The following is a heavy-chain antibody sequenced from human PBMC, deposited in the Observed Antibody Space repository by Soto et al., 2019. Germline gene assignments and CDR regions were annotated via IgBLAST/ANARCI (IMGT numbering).Heavy chain of an antibody. CDR1: GFTFSYYW. D-gene: IGHD1-26*01. CDR2: IHSDGSST. J-gene: IGHJ3*01. CDR3: ARGDRGAFDL. Sequence: EVPLVESGGGLVQPGESLRLSCAASGFTFSYYWMHWVRQAPGKGLVWVSRIHSDGSSTTYADSVKGRFTISRDNGRNTLYLQMNSLRAEDTAVYYCARGDRGAFDLWGQGTVVTVSS. V-gene: IGHV3-74*01.